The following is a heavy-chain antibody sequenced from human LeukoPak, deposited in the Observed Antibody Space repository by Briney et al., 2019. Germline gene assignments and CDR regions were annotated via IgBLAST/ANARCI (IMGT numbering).Heavy chain of an antibody. J-gene: IGHJ6*03. CDR3: ARDGCGGSCFHYYYYYMDV. D-gene: IGHD2-15*01. V-gene: IGHV4-61*02. CDR2: ISTIGST. Sequence: PSETLSLTCTVSSGSNSSSNYYWSWIRQPAGKGLEWIGRISTIGSTNYNPSLNSRVTISIDTSKNQFSLKLSSVTAADTAVYYCARDGCGGSCFHYYYYYMDVWGKGTTVTISS. CDR1: SGSNSSSNYY.